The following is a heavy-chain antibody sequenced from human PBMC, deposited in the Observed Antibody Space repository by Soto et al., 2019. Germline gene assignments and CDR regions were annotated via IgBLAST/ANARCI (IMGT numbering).Heavy chain of an antibody. J-gene: IGHJ3*02. V-gene: IGHV1-46*03. D-gene: IGHD5-12*01. Sequence: QEQLVQSGAEVKKPGASVTISCKASGDSFSRHYIHWVRQAPGQGLEWMGVINPTGASTSYAQKFQGRVTVTRDTSTSTISMELRRLRSEGTAVYLCASHYRAYERHHRFDNWGQGTMVTVSS. CDR1: GDSFSRHY. CDR2: INPTGAST. CDR3: ASHYRAYERHHRFDN.